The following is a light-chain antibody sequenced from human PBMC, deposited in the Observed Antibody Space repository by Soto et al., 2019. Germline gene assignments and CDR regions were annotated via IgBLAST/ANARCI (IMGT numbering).Light chain of an antibody. CDR2: GDN. V-gene: IGLV1-40*01. J-gene: IGLJ3*02. CDR3: QSYDSSLSAWV. CDR1: SSNIGAGYD. Sequence: QSVLTQPPSVSGAPGQRVTISCTGSSSNIGAGYDVHWYQQLPGTAPTLLIYGDNNRPSGVPDRFSGSKSGTSASLAITGLQAEDEADYYCQSYDSSLSAWVFGGGTQLTVL.